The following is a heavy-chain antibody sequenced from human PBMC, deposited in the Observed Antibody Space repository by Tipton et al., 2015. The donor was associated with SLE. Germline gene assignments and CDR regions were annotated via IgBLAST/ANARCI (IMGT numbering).Heavy chain of an antibody. CDR1: GFTFSSSA. V-gene: IGHV3-23*01. CDR2: ISGSGGST. D-gene: IGHD1-26*01. CDR3: AKEGGDWYFDL. Sequence: SLRLSCAASGFTFSSSAMSWVRQAPGKGLEWVSGISGSGGSTNYADSVKGRFTISRDNSKNTLYLQMNTLRAEDTAVYYCAKEGGDWYFDLWGRGTLVTVSS. J-gene: IGHJ2*01.